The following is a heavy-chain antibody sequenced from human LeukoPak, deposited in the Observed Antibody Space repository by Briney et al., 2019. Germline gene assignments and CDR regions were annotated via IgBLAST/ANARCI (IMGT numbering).Heavy chain of an antibody. V-gene: IGHV1-18*04. CDR1: GYTFTGYY. D-gene: IGHD4-17*01. CDR2: ISTYSGNT. J-gene: IGHJ4*02. CDR3: ARDASFGYGDYLFDY. Sequence: GASVKVSCKASGYTFTGYYMHWVRQAPGQGLEWMGWISTYSGNTNYEQRLQGRVTMTTDTSTSTAYMELRSLTSDDTAVYYCARDASFGYGDYLFDYWGQGTLVTVSS.